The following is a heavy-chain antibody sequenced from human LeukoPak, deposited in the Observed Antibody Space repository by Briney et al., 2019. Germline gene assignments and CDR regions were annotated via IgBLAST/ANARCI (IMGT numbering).Heavy chain of an antibody. CDR2: ISSSSSYI. J-gene: IGHJ5*02. V-gene: IGHV3-21*01. CDR1: GFTFSSYS. Sequence: GGSLRLSCAASGFTFSSYSMNWVRQAPGKGLEWVSSISSSSSYIYYADSVKGRFTISRDNAKNSLYLQMNSLRAEDTAVYYCARDQTDYDFWSGYSYDWFDPWGQGTLVTVSS. D-gene: IGHD3-3*01. CDR3: ARDQTDYDFWSGYSYDWFDP.